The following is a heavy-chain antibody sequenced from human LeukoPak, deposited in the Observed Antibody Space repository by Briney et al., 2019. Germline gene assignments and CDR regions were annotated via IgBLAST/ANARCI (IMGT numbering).Heavy chain of an antibody. CDR2: SSSVSTYI. J-gene: IGHJ5*02. CDR1: GFTFSNYN. CDR3: ARERGIAAAGLYNWFDP. V-gene: IGHV3-21*01. Sequence: GGSLRLSCVASGFTFSNYNMNWVRQAPGKGLEWVSSSSSVSTYIYYADSVKGRFTISRDNGKNSLYLQMNSLRAEDTAMYYCARERGIAAAGLYNWFDPWGQGTLVTVSS. D-gene: IGHD6-13*01.